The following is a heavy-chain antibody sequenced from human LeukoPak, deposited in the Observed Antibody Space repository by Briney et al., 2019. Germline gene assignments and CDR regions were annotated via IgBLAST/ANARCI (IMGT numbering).Heavy chain of an antibody. J-gene: IGHJ6*03. D-gene: IGHD2-2*01. V-gene: IGHV3-7*04. CDR1: GFTFSSYW. Sequence: GGSLRLSCAASGFTFSSYWMSWVRQAPGKGLEWVANIKQDGSEKYYVDSVEGRFTISRDNAKNSLYLQMNSLRAEDTAVYYCARVRIVVVPAASYYMDVWGKGTTVTVSS. CDR3: ARVRIVVVPAASYYMDV. CDR2: IKQDGSEK.